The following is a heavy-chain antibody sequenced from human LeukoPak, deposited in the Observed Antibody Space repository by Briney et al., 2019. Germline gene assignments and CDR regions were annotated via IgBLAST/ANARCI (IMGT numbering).Heavy chain of an antibody. CDR2: VYSRNDGT. V-gene: IGHV3-66*02. CDR1: GFTVSTDN. Sequence: PGGSLRLSCAASGFTVSTDNMSWVRQVPGKGLEWVSVVYSRNDGTNYADSVRGRFTISRDDSKYMVYLQMNNLRLEDAAVYYCTKRSRGYYDYWGQGTLVTVSS. J-gene: IGHJ4*02. CDR3: TKRSRGYYDY. D-gene: IGHD3-10*01.